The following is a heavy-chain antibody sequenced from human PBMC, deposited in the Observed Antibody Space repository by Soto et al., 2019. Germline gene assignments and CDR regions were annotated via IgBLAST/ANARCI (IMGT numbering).Heavy chain of an antibody. D-gene: IGHD1-7*01. CDR3: ARDPIWTYTWNYARLNYLDP. Sequence: QVQLVQSATEVKKPGASVKISCKASGYTFTNNVIHWLRQAPGQTLEWMGWIHTAKGNTKYSQKFEARVTLTRDTAASTDYMELNSLRSDDTAGYYCARDPIWTYTWNYARLNYLDPWGQGTLVTVSS. J-gene: IGHJ5*02. CDR2: IHTAKGNT. CDR1: GYTFTNNV. V-gene: IGHV1-3*04.